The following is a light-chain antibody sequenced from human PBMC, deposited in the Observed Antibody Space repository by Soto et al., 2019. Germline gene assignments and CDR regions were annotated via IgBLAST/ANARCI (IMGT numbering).Light chain of an antibody. CDR1: QNLGTLY. J-gene: IGKJ1*01. CDR3: QQYAGSPRT. V-gene: IGKV3-20*01. CDR2: SAS. Sequence: ENVLTHSAGTLSSSAGERGTLSWRASQNLGTLYLAWFQQKSGQAPRPLIYSASRRDTGIPDRFTGSLYGTDFNITINRVEPEDFAVYFCQQYAGSPRTFGQGTKVDI.